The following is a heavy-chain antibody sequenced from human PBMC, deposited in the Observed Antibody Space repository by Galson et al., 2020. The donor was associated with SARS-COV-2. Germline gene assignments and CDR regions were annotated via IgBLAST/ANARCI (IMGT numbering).Heavy chain of an antibody. CDR3: ARGLDTYYPWGWYFDL. J-gene: IGHJ2*01. Sequence: SETLSLTCTVSGASLSSGGSYWSWLRQHPGKGLEWIGYTYYSGSTYYNPSLKSLVTISVDTSKNQFSLKLSSVTAADTAVYYCARGLDTYYPWGWYFDLWGRGTLVTVAS. D-gene: IGHD3-16*01. V-gene: IGHV4-31*01. CDR2: TYYSGST. CDR1: GASLSSGGSY.